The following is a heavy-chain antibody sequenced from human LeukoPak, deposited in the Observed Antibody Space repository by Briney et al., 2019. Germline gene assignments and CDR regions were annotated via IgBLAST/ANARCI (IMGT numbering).Heavy chain of an antibody. J-gene: IGHJ4*02. CDR3: ARGSITMVRGVPDY. D-gene: IGHD3-10*01. CDR1: GGSISSSNNY. Sequence: PSETLSLTCTVSGGSISSSNNYWGWIRQPPGKGLEWIGSIYHSGSTYYNPSLKSRVTISVDTSKNQFSLKLSSVTAADTAVYYCARGSITMVRGVPDYWGQGTLVTVSS. CDR2: IYHSGST. V-gene: IGHV4-39*07.